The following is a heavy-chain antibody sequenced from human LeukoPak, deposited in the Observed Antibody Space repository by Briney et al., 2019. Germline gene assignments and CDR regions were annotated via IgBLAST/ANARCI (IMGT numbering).Heavy chain of an antibody. CDR2: INTHTGST. D-gene: IGHD2-15*01. V-gene: IGHV1-18*01. CDR3: ARGPGGCSGGSCYHDY. Sequence: GASVKVSCKASGYTFTTYDISRVRQAPGQGLEWMGWINTHTGSTNYVQKLQGRVTMTTDTSTSTAYMELRSLGSDDTAVYYCARGPGGCSGGSCYHDYWGQGNLVIVSS. CDR1: GYTFTTYD. J-gene: IGHJ4*02.